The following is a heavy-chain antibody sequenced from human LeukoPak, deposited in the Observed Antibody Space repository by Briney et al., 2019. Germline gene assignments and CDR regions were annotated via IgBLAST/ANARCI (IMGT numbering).Heavy chain of an antibody. V-gene: IGHV3-48*03. J-gene: IGHJ6*03. Sequence: GGSLRLSCAASGFTFSSYEMNWVRQAPGKGLEWVSYISSSGSTIYYADSVKGRFTISRDNAKNSLYLQMNSLRAEDTAVYYCTTGARCSGGSCNYYYYYMDVWGKGTTVTVSS. CDR3: TTGARCSGGSCNYYYYYMDV. CDR1: GFTFSSYE. CDR2: ISSSGSTI. D-gene: IGHD2-15*01.